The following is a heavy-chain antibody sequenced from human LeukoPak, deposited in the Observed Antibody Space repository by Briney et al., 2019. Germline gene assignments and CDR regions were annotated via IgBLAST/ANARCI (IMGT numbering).Heavy chain of an antibody. V-gene: IGHV1-18*01. Sequence: ASVKVSCKASGYTFTTYNINWVRQAPGQGLEWMGWISGYNGNTNYAQKLQGRVTMTTDTSTSTAYMELRSLKSDDTAVYYCARVGYCSGGSCYLDYWGQGTLVTVSS. CDR1: GYTFTTYN. CDR2: ISGYNGNT. D-gene: IGHD2-15*01. J-gene: IGHJ4*02. CDR3: ARVGYCSGGSCYLDY.